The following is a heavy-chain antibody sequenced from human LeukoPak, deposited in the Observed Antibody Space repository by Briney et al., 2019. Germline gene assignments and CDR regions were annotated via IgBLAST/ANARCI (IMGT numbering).Heavy chain of an antibody. V-gene: IGHV1-2*02. Sequence: ASVKVSCEASGYTFTGYYMHWVRQAPGQGLEWMGWINPNSGGTNYAQKFQGRVTMTRDTSISTAYMELSRLRSDDTAVYYCAREWQQLVLGIAVAGPFDYWGQGTLVTVSS. CDR1: GYTFTGYY. D-gene: IGHD6-19*01. J-gene: IGHJ4*02. CDR3: AREWQQLVLGIAVAGPFDY. CDR2: INPNSGGT.